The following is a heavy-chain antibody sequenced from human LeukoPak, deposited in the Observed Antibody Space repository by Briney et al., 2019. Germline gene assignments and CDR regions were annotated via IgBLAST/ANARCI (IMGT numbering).Heavy chain of an antibody. CDR2: ISSSSSTI. Sequence: PGGSLRLSCAAPGFXFSSYSINWVRQAPGKGLEWVSHISSSSSTIYYADSVKGRFTISRDNAKNSLYLQMNSLRDEDTAVYYCARDRGYGDYVGAFDIWGQGTMVTVSS. CDR3: ARDRGYGDYVGAFDI. CDR1: GFXFSSYS. V-gene: IGHV3-48*02. D-gene: IGHD4-17*01. J-gene: IGHJ3*02.